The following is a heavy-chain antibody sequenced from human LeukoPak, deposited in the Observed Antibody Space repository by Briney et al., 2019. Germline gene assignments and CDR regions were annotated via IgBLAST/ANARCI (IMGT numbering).Heavy chain of an antibody. CDR3: ARLKAGF. J-gene: IGHJ4*02. CDR2: ISSRSITI. V-gene: IGHV3-11*01. Sequence: GGSLRLSCAASGFTFSDYYMSWIRQAPGKGLEWVAYISSRSITIHYADSVRGRFTNSRDNAKRSVYLQMNSLGAEDTAIYYCARLKAGFWGQGTLVTVSS. CDR1: GFTFSDYY.